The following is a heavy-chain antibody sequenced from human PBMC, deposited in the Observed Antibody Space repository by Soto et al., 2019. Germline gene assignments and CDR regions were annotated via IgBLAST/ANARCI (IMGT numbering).Heavy chain of an antibody. CDR1: GFTFSDHY. J-gene: IGHJ4*02. Sequence: EVQLVESGGGLVQPGGSLRLSCAASGFTFSDHYMDWVRQAPGKGLEWVGRTRNKANSYTTEYAASVKGRFTISRDDSKNSLYLQMNSLKTEDTAVYYCARGSYCSSTSCYVPFDYWGQGTLVTVSS. CDR2: TRNKANSYTT. V-gene: IGHV3-72*01. CDR3: ARGSYCSSTSCYVPFDY. D-gene: IGHD2-2*01.